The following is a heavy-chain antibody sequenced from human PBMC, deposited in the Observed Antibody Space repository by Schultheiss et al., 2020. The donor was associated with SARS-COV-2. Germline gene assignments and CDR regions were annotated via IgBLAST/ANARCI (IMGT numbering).Heavy chain of an antibody. Sequence: GGSLRLSCAASGFTFSSYEMNWVRQAPGKGLEWVSYISISGSTIYYADSVKGRFTISRDNAKNSLYLQMNSLRAEDTAVYYCATTGRGQKGPWGQGTLVTVSS. CDR1: GFTFSSYE. D-gene: IGHD3-10*01. CDR2: ISISGSTI. CDR3: ATTGRGQKGP. J-gene: IGHJ5*02. V-gene: IGHV3-48*03.